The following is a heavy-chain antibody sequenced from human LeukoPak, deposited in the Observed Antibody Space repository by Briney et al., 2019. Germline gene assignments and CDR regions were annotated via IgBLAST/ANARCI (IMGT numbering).Heavy chain of an antibody. D-gene: IGHD6-13*01. CDR2: INHSGST. CDR1: GGSFSGYY. J-gene: IGHJ4*02. Sequence: SETLSLTCAVYGGSFSGYYWSWIRQPPGKGLEWIGEINHSGSTNYNPSLKIRVTISVDTSKNQFSLKLSSVTAADTAVYYCARYIAAAGPFDYWGQGTLVTVSS. V-gene: IGHV4-34*01. CDR3: ARYIAAAGPFDY.